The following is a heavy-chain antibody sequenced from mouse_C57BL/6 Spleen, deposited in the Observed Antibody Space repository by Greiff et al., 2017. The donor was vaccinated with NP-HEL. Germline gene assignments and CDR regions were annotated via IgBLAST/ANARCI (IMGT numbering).Heavy chain of an antibody. D-gene: IGHD3-2*02. CDR1: GIDFSRYW. V-gene: IGHV4-1*01. CDR2: INPDSSTI. CDR3: ASLDSSGPYFDY. J-gene: IGHJ2*01. Sequence: EVQLQQSGGGLVQPGGSLKLSCAASGIDFSRYWMSWVRRAPGKGLEWIGEINPDSSTINYAPSLKDKFIISRDNAKNTLYLQMSKVRSEDTALYYCASLDSSGPYFDYWGQGTTLTVSS.